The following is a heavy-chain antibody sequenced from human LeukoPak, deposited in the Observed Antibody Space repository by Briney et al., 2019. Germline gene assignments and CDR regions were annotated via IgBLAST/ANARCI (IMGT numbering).Heavy chain of an antibody. CDR1: GFTFSTYW. V-gene: IGHV3-74*01. J-gene: IGHJ6*03. CDR3: ARASEYSYGRYYYYYYYMDV. Sequence: PGGSLRLSCAASGFTFSTYWIHWVRQAPGKGLVWVSRISTDGSTTNYADSVKGRFTISRDNAKNTLYLQMNDLRAGDTAVYYCARASEYSYGRYYYYYYYMDVWGKGTTVTISS. D-gene: IGHD5-18*01. CDR2: ISTDGSTT.